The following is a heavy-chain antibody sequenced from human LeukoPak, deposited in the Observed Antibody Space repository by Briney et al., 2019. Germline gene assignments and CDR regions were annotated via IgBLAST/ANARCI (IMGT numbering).Heavy chain of an antibody. D-gene: IGHD2-2*01. CDR2: VYFIGHT. CDR3: ARHSCSSTSCPFDY. CDR1: GGSISSRDYY. J-gene: IGHJ4*02. V-gene: IGHV4-39*01. Sequence: SETLSLTCIVSGGSISSRDYYWAWIRQPPGKGLEWIGDVYFIGHTYYNPSLKSRVTISIDTSKNQFSLELSSVTAADTAVYYCARHSCSSTSCPFDYWGQGTLVTVSS.